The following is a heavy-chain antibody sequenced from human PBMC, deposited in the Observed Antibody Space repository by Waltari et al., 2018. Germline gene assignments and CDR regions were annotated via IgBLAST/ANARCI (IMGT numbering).Heavy chain of an antibody. V-gene: IGHV1-69*02. CDR1: DGTFSSYT. J-gene: IGHJ4*02. D-gene: IGHD3-22*01. CDR2: IIPILGIA. Sequence: QVQLVQSGAEVKTPGSSVKFSCKASDGTFSSYTISWVRQAPGQGLEWMGSIIPILGIANYAQKVQGRVTITADKSTSTAYMELSSLRSEDTAVYYCTLSGGYYYDSSGRDYWGQGTLVTVSS. CDR3: TLSGGYYYDSSGRDY.